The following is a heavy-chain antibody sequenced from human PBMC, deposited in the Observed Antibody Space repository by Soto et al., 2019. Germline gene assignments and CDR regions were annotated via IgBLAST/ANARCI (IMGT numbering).Heavy chain of an antibody. Sequence: GGSLRLSCAASGFTFSSYGMHWVRQAPGKGLEWVAVISYDGSNKYYADSVKGRFTISRDNSKNTLYLQMNSLRSDDTAVYYCARELRFLEIYYFDYWGQGTLVTVSS. J-gene: IGHJ4*02. CDR2: ISYDGSNK. D-gene: IGHD3-3*01. CDR3: ARELRFLEIYYFDY. CDR1: GFTFSSYG. V-gene: IGHV3-30*03.